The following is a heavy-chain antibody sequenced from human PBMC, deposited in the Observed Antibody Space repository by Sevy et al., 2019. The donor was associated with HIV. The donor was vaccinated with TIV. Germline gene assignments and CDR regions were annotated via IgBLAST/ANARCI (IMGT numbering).Heavy chain of an antibody. V-gene: IGHV3-7*01. CDR2: IKQDGSEK. CDR3: ARKHCSSTSCPSHFDY. CDR1: GFTFSSYW. J-gene: IGHJ4*02. Sequence: GGSLRLSCAASGFTFSSYWMSWVRQAPGKGLEWVANIKQDGSEKYYVDSVKGRFTRSRDNAKKSLYLQMNSLRAEDTAVYYCARKHCSSTSCPSHFDYWGQGTLVTVSS. D-gene: IGHD2-2*01.